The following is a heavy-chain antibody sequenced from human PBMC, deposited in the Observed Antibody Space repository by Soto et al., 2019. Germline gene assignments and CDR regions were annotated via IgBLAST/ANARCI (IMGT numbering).Heavy chain of an antibody. CDR2: VSASGLNT. CDR3: ARSRRGYQLLFVY. D-gene: IGHD2-2*01. V-gene: IGHV3-23*01. Sequence: PGGSLRLSCAASGFTFSTYAMAWVRQAPGKGLEWVSGVSASGLNTDYADPVKGRFYISRDNSKNTVYLHMNSLRAEDTALYYCARSRRGYQLLFVYWGQGTLVTVPS. CDR1: GFTFSTYA. J-gene: IGHJ4*02.